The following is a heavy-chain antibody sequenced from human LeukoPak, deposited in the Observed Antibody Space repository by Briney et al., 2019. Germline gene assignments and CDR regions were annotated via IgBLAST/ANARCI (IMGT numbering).Heavy chain of an antibody. D-gene: IGHD6-19*01. J-gene: IGHJ6*03. V-gene: IGHV3-53*01. CDR1: EFTVSSNY. CDR3: ARGMAVSGLRYYYYYMDV. Sequence: PGGSLRLSCAASEFTVSSNYMSWVRQAPGKGLEWVSIIYSGGTTYYADSVKGRFTISRDNSKNTLYLQMNSLRAEDTAVYYCARGMAVSGLRYYYYYMDVWGKGTTVTISS. CDR2: IYSGGTT.